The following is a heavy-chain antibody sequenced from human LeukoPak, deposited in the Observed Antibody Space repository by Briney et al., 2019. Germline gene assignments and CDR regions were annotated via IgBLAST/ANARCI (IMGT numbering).Heavy chain of an antibody. D-gene: IGHD6-6*01. CDR2: ISYDGSNK. V-gene: IGHV3-30*04. CDR1: GFTFSSYA. CDR3: ARDQKDSSSPWYNWFDP. Sequence: PGGSLRLSCAASGFTFSSYAMHWVRQAPGKGLEWVAVISYDGSNKYYADSVKGRFTISRDNSKNTLYLQMNSLRAEDTAVYYCARDQKDSSSPWYNWFDPWGQGTLVTVSS. J-gene: IGHJ5*02.